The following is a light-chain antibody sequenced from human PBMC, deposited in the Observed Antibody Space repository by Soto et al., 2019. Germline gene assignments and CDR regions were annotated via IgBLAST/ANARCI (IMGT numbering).Light chain of an antibody. CDR1: SSDVGGYNY. CDR2: EVS. CDR3: SSYTSRNTRDYV. J-gene: IGLJ1*01. Sequence: QSALTQPASVSGSPGQSITISCTGTSSDVGGYNYVSWYQQHPGKAPKLMIYEVSNRPSGVSNRFSGSKSGNTTSLTISGLQAEDEADYYCSSYTSRNTRDYVFGTGTKVTVL. V-gene: IGLV2-14*01.